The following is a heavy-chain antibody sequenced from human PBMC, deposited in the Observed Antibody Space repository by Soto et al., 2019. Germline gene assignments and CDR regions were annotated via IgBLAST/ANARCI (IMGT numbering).Heavy chain of an antibody. D-gene: IGHD7-27*01. CDR2: LSAYNGNT. J-gene: IGHJ4*02. CDR1: GYTFTSYG. V-gene: IGHV1-18*04. Sequence: ASVKVSCKASGYTFTSYGISWVRQAPGQGLEWMGWLSAYNGNTNYAQKLQGRVTMTTDTSTSTAYMELRSLRSDDTAVYYCARDTGTDWGGYLDYWGQGTLVTVAS. CDR3: ARDTGTDWGGYLDY.